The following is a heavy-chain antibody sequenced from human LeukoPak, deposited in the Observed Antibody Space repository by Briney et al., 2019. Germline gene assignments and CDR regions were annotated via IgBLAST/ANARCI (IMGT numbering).Heavy chain of an antibody. Sequence: PGGSLRLSCAASGFTFNTYAMAWVRQAPGKGLEWVSAIIDSGDSTYYGDSVKGRFAISRDNSRNTLYLQMSNLRAEDTAIYYYAKGSRRRSPYYFAYWGQRTLVTVYS. CDR3: AKGSRRRSPYYFAY. CDR2: IIDSGDST. J-gene: IGHJ4*02. CDR1: GFTFNTYA. V-gene: IGHV3-23*01.